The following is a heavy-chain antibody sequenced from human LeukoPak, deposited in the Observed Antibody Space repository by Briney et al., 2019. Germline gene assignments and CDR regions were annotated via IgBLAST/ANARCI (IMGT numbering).Heavy chain of an antibody. CDR2: INHSGST. J-gene: IGHJ4*02. Sequence: SETLSLTCAVYGGSFSGYYWSWIRQPPGKGLEWIGEINHSGSTNYNPSLKSRVTISVDTSKNQFSLKLSSVTAAETAVYYCARDGVLYCSGGSCYPHFDYWGQGTLVTVSS. CDR1: GGSFSGYY. V-gene: IGHV4-34*01. D-gene: IGHD2-15*01. CDR3: ARDGVLYCSGGSCYPHFDY.